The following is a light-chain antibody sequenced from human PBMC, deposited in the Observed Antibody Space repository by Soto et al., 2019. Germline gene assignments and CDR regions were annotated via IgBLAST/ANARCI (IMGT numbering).Light chain of an antibody. CDR3: QSYDSSFVV. CDR2: ENN. J-gene: IGLJ2*01. CDR1: SGSIANNY. Sequence: NFMLTQPHSVSESPGKTVTISCTRSSGSIANNYMQWYQQRPGSAPTTVIFENNQRPSGVPDRFSGSTDGSSNSASLTISGVQTEDEADYYCQSYDSSFVVFGGGTKLTVL. V-gene: IGLV6-57*04.